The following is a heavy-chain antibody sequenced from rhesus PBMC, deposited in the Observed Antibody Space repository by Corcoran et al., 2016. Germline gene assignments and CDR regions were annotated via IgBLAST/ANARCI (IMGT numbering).Heavy chain of an antibody. CDR3: ARDRREYNSYGLDS. Sequence: QVHLQESGPGLVKPSETLSLTCTCAGTPPYIFWGSLIRQAPGKGLEWIGEIRGNGGNTNYNPSLKSRVTFSRDVSKSQFSLKMTSVTVADTAVYFCARDRREYNSYGLDSWGQGVVVTVSS. V-gene: IGHV4-80*01. J-gene: IGHJ6*01. D-gene: IGHD5-36*01. CDR2: IRGNGGNT. CDR1: AGTPPYIFW.